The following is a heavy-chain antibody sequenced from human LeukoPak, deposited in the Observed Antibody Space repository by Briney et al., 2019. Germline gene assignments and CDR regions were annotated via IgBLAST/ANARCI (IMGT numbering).Heavy chain of an antibody. CDR1: GGTFSSYA. D-gene: IGHD3-22*01. V-gene: IGHV1-69*01. CDR2: IIPIFGTA. CDR3: AQDQTYYYDSSGYYYDYYYGMDV. Sequence: SVKVSCKASGGTFSSYAISWVRQAPGQGLEWMGGIIPIFGTANYAQKFQGRVTITADESTSTAYMELSSLRSEDTAVYYCAQDQTYYYDSSGYYYDYYYGMDVWGQGTTVTVPS. J-gene: IGHJ6*02.